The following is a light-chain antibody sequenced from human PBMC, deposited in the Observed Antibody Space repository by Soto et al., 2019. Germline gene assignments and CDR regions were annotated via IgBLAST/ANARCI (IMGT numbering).Light chain of an antibody. CDR3: CSYAGSYTHVV. V-gene: IGLV2-11*01. CDR2: DVN. J-gene: IGLJ2*01. CDR1: SSDVGGYNY. Sequence: QSVLTQPRSVSGSPGQSVTISCTGTSSDVGGYNYVSWYQQHPGKVPKLMIHDVNKRPSGVPDRFSGSKSGNTASLTISGLQAEDEADYYCCSYAGSYTHVVFGGGTKVTVL.